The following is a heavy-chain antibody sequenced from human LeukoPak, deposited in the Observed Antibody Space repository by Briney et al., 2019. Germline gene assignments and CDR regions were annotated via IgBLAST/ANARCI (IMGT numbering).Heavy chain of an antibody. D-gene: IGHD5-24*01. V-gene: IGHV3-64D*06. CDR3: VGDGRDGYKIYFQH. CDR2: ISSNGGST. Sequence: GGSLRLSCSASGFTFSSYVMHWVRQAPGKGLEYVSVISSNGGSTDYADSVKGRFTISRDNSKKTVYLQVSSLRAEDTAVYYCVGDGRDGYKIYFQHWGQGTLVTVSS. CDR1: GFTFSSYV. J-gene: IGHJ1*01.